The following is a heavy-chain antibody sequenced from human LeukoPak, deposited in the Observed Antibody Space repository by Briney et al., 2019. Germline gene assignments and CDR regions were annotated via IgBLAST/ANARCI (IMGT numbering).Heavy chain of an antibody. J-gene: IGHJ4*02. CDR1: GYSFTSYC. Sequence: GESLQISCWGSGYSFTSYCIGRVRQMPGKGLEEMGIIYPGDSDTRYSPSFQGQVTISADKSISTAYLQWSSLKASDTAMYYCARHGTSGYYYPRSFDYWGEGTLVTVSS. CDR2: IYPGDSDT. CDR3: ARHGTSGYYYPRSFDY. V-gene: IGHV5-51*01. D-gene: IGHD3-3*01.